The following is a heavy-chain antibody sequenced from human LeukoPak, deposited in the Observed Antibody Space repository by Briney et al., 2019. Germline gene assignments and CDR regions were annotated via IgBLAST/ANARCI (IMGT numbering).Heavy chain of an antibody. Sequence: GGSLRLSCAASGFTFSSYAMSWVRQAPGKGLEWVSAISGRGGSTYYADSVKGRFTISRDNSKNTLYLQMNSLRAEDTAVYYCAKTYSDFWSGYYTVDYYMDVWGKGTAVTVSS. J-gene: IGHJ6*03. CDR2: ISGRGGST. D-gene: IGHD3-3*01. V-gene: IGHV3-23*01. CDR1: GFTFSSYA. CDR3: AKTYSDFWSGYYTVDYYMDV.